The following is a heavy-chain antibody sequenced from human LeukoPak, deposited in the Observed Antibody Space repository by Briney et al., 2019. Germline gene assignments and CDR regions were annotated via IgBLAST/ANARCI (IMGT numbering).Heavy chain of an antibody. CDR1: GGSISSSSYY. J-gene: IGHJ4*02. CDR3: ASLREGLDSSGYDFDY. D-gene: IGHD3-22*01. Sequence: NPSETLSLTCTVSGGSISSSSYYWGWIRQPPGKGLEWIGSIYYSGSTYYNPSLKSRVTISVDTSKNQFSLKLSSVTAADTAVYYCASLREGLDSSGYDFDYWGQGTLVTVSS. CDR2: IYYSGST. V-gene: IGHV4-39*01.